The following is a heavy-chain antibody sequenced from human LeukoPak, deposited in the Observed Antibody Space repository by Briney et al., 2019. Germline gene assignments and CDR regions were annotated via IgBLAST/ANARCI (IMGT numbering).Heavy chain of an antibody. CDR3: AKDFYDSSGSRYDY. CDR2: IDGGGGRT. Sequence: PGGSLRLSCTASGFAFSSYAMSWVRQAPGVGLEWASAIDGGGGRTWHADSVRGRFTISRDNSKNTLFMQMNSLRAEDTAVYYCAKDFYDSSGSRYDYWGQGTLVTVSS. J-gene: IGHJ4*02. CDR1: GFAFSSYA. V-gene: IGHV3-23*01. D-gene: IGHD3-22*01.